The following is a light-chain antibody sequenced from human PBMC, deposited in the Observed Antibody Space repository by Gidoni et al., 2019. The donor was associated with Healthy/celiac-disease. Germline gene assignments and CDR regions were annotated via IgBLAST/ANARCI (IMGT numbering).Light chain of an antibody. CDR2: DVS. J-gene: IGKJ4*01. CDR3: QQYGSSAGLT. V-gene: IGKV3-20*01. Sequence: EIVLTQSPGTLSLSPGERATLSCRASQGVSSSYLAWYQQKPGQARRLLIYDVSSRATGIPDRFSGSGSGTDFTLTISRLEPEDFAVYYCQQYGSSAGLTFGGGTKVEIK. CDR1: QGVSSSY.